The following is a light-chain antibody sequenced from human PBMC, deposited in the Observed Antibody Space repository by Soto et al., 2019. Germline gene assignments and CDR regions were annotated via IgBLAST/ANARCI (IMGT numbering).Light chain of an antibody. CDR3: QQCRNWPLI. V-gene: IGKV3-15*01. J-gene: IGKJ4*01. Sequence: EIVMTQSPATLSVSPGEGATLSCKASQTVYNNLAWYQQRPGQPPRLLIYDASTRATGISARFSGSGYGTEFTLTISSRQSEDFAVYFCQQCRNWPLIFGGGTKVEIK. CDR2: DAS. CDR1: QTVYNN.